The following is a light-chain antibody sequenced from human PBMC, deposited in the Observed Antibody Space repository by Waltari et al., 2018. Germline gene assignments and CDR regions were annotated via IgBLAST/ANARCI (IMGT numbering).Light chain of an antibody. V-gene: IGLV1-44*01. Sequence: QSVLTQPPSASGTPGQRVTISCSGSSSNIGSNTVNWYQQLPGTAPKLIIYSNNQRPSGVPDRFSGSKSGTSASLAIRGLQSEDEADYYCAAWDDSLNGVVFGGGTKLTVL. J-gene: IGLJ2*01. CDR1: SSNIGSNT. CDR3: AAWDDSLNGVV. CDR2: SNN.